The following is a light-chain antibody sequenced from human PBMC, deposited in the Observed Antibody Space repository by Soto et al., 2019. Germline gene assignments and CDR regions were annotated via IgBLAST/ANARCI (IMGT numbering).Light chain of an antibody. V-gene: IGKV3-11*01. J-gene: IGKJ1*01. CDR2: DAS. CDR1: QSVSPY. CDR3: QQRSNGTRWT. Sequence: EIVLTQSPATLSLSPGERATLSCRASQSVSPYLAWYQQKPGQAPRLLIYDASNRATGTPARFSGSGSGTDFTRTNISLVPEDFGVYYCQQRSNGTRWTFGQGTKVEIK.